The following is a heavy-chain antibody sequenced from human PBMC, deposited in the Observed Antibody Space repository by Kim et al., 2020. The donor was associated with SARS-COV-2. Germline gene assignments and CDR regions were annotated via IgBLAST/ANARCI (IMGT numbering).Heavy chain of an antibody. V-gene: IGHV4-61*01. J-gene: IGHJ2*01. D-gene: IGHD1-1*01. Sequence: SETLSLTCTVSGGSVSSGSYYWSWIRQPPGKGLEWIGYIYYSGSTNYNPSLKSRVTISVDTSKNQFSLKLSSVTAADTAVYYCARGANWNGVYWYFDLWG. CDR3: ARGANWNGVYWYFDL. CDR1: GGSVSSGSYY. CDR2: IYYSGST.